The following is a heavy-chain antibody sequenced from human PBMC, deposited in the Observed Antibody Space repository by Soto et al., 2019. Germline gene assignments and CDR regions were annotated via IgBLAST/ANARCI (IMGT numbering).Heavy chain of an antibody. V-gene: IGHV3-30*14. D-gene: IGHD3-16*01. CDR3: VKDGGTLPSVVNYPCDI. CDR2: ISTDGTEK. CDR1: GFTFSSYV. J-gene: IGHJ3*02. Sequence: VQLVESGGGVAQPGESLRLSCVASGFTFSSYVIHWVRQALGKGLEWVALISTDGTEKHYPGSLRGRFTISRDNSKNTLYLHMNSLTTEDTAVYYCVKDGGTLPSVVNYPCDIWGQGTKVTVSS.